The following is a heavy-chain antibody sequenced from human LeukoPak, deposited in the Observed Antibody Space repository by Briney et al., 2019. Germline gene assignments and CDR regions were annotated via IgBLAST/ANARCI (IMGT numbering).Heavy chain of an antibody. J-gene: IGHJ4*02. D-gene: IGHD3-10*01. CDR1: GGPFSGYF. V-gene: IGHV4-34*01. Sequence: SETLSLTCAVSGGPFSGYFWSWIRQSSGKGLEWIGEIHNSGTTNYNPSLNSRVTISEDTSKNQFYLNLSSVTAADTAVYYCAKRYYYNLRSFPFDFWRQGTLVTVSS. CDR3: AKRYYYNLRSFPFDF. CDR2: IHNSGTT.